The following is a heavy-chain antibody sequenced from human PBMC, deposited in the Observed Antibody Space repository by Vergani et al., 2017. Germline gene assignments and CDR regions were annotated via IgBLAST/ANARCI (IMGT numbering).Heavy chain of an antibody. V-gene: IGHV4-38-2*01. CDR2: IYRTGRT. CDR1: GFSIDNGYY. J-gene: IGHJ4*02. Sequence: QVQLQESGPGLVKPSETLSLTCAVSGFSIDNGYYWDWIRQPPGKGLEWIGSIYRTGRTHFNPSLKSRVTISVDTSNNHFSLSLNSLTAADTAVYYCSRRSGIIYDIFSGTKFFFFFWGQGALVTVSS. CDR3: SRRSGIIYDIFSGTKFFFFF. D-gene: IGHD3-9*01.